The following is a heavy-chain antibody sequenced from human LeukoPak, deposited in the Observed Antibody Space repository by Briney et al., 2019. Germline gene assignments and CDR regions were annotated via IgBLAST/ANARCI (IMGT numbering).Heavy chain of an antibody. CDR1: GYTFTGYY. V-gene: IGHV1-2*02. J-gene: IGHJ4*02. CDR3: VRGLVPAAAFDY. CDR2: INPNSGGT. D-gene: IGHD2-2*01. Sequence: ASVKVSCKASGYTFTGYYMHWVRQAPGQGLEWMGWINPNSGGTNYAQKFQGRVTMTRDTSISTAYMELSRLRSDDTAVYYCVRGLVPAAAFDYWGQGTLVTVSS.